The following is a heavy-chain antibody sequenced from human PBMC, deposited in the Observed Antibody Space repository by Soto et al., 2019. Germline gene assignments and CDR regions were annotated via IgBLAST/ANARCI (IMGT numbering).Heavy chain of an antibody. CDR2: ISSSSSYI. CDR3: ARDTLRRDDYSTYA. J-gene: IGHJ4*02. V-gene: IGHV3-21*01. Sequence: ESGGGLVKPGGSLRLSCAASGFTFSSYSMNWVRQAPGTGLEWVSSISSSSSYIYYADSVKGRFTSSRDNAKNSLYLQMNSLRAEDTAVYYCARDTLRRDDYSTYAWGQGTLVTVSS. D-gene: IGHD4-4*01. CDR1: GFTFSSYS.